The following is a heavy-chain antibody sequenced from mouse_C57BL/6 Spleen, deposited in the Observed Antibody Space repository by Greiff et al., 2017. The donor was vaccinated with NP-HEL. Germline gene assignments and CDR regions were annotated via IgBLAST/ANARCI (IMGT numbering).Heavy chain of an antibody. CDR1: GYTFTSYW. Sequence: VQLQESGAELAKPGASVKLSCKASGYTFTSYWMHWVKQRPGQGLEWIGYINPSSGYTKYNQKFKDKATLTADKSSSTSYMQLSSLTYEDSAVYYCARSGDSPENAMDYWGQGTSVTVSS. V-gene: IGHV1-7*01. CDR2: INPSSGYT. J-gene: IGHJ4*01. D-gene: IGHD3-2*01. CDR3: ARSGDSPENAMDY.